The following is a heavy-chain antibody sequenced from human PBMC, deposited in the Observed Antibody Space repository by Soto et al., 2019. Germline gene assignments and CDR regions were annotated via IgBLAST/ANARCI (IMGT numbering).Heavy chain of an antibody. Sequence: ASVKVSCKASGGTFSSYAISWVRQAPGQGLEWMGGIIPIFGTANYAQKFQGRVTITADESTSKAYMELSSLRSEDTAVYYCARDGYSYGLFDFWGQGTLVTVSS. J-gene: IGHJ4*02. D-gene: IGHD5-18*01. CDR3: ARDGYSYGLFDF. CDR1: GGTFSSYA. V-gene: IGHV1-69*13. CDR2: IIPIFGTA.